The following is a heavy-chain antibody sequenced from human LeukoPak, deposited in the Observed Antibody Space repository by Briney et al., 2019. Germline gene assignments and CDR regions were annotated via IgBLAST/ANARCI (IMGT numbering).Heavy chain of an antibody. J-gene: IGHJ4*02. D-gene: IGHD4-23*01. V-gene: IGHV3-20*04. CDR1: GFMFDDYG. CDR2: INRSGDST. CDR3: ARSGMVVTPVYFDY. Sequence: GGSLRLSCEASGFMFDDYGMSWVRQAPGKGLEWVSGINRSGDSTGYADSVKGRFTISRDNAKNSLYLQMNSLRAEDTAVYYCARSGMVVTPVYFDYWGQGTLVTVSS.